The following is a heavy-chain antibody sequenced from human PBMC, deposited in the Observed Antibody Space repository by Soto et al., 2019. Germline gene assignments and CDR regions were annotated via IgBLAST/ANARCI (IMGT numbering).Heavy chain of an antibody. Sequence: QVQLVQCGAEVKRPGASVKVSCKASGYTFTSYGISWVRQAPGQGLEWMGWISAYNGNTNYAQKLQGRVTMTTDTSTSTAYMELRSLRSDDTAVYYCASLYSSGPRGYGMDVWGQGTTVTVSS. CDR1: GYTFTSYG. J-gene: IGHJ6*02. D-gene: IGHD6-19*01. V-gene: IGHV1-18*04. CDR2: ISAYNGNT. CDR3: ASLYSSGPRGYGMDV.